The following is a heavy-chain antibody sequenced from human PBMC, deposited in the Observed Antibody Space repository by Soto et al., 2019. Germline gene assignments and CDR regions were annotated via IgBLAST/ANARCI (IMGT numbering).Heavy chain of an antibody. CDR1: GGSFSGYY. V-gene: IGHV4-34*01. J-gene: IGHJ6*03. Sequence: TLSLTCAVYGGSFSGYYWSWIRQPPGKGLEWIGEINHSGSTNYNPSLKSRVTISVDTSKNQFSLKLSSVTAADTAVYYCARAKNYDFWSGYYTGLYMDVWGKGTTVTVSS. D-gene: IGHD3-3*01. CDR3: ARAKNYDFWSGYYTGLYMDV. CDR2: INHSGST.